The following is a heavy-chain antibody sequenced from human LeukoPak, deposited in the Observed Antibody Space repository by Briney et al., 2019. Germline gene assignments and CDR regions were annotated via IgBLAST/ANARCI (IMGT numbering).Heavy chain of an antibody. J-gene: IGHJ5*02. CDR3: AGDVPHNWFDT. CDR1: GITFGNNW. CDR2: INSDGGGA. Sequence: GGSLRLSRAASGITFGNNWMHWVRQGPGKGLVWISRINSDGGGATYADSVKGRFTVSRDNAKNTLYLQMNSLRAEDTAVYYCAGDVPHNWFDTWGQGTLVTVSS. V-gene: IGHV3-74*01.